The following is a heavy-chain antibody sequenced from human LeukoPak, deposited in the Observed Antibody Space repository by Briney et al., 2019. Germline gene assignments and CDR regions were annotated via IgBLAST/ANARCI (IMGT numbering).Heavy chain of an antibody. V-gene: IGHV3-48*03. CDR2: ISSGGNTI. CDR1: EFSFSGYE. CDR3: AGGSGRY. J-gene: IGHJ4*02. Sequence: GGSLRLSCVASEFSFSGYEMNWVRQAPGKGLEWISYISSGGNTIYYADSVKGRFTISRDNAKKSLFLQMNSLRAEDTGVYYCAGGSGRYWGQGTLVTVSS. D-gene: IGHD3-16*01.